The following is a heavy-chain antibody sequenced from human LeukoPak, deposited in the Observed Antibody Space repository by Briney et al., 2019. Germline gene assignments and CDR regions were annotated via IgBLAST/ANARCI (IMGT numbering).Heavy chain of an antibody. CDR2: IYYSGST. CDR3: ARDPAVAGTYVDDY. D-gene: IGHD6-19*01. V-gene: IGHV4-39*06. J-gene: IGHJ4*02. CDR1: GGSISSSSYY. Sequence: PSETLSLTCTVSGGSISSSSYYWGWIRQPPGKGLEWIGSIYYSGSTYYNPSLKSRVTISVDTSKNPLPLKLSSVPAADTAVYYCARDPAVAGTYVDDYWGQGTLVTVSS.